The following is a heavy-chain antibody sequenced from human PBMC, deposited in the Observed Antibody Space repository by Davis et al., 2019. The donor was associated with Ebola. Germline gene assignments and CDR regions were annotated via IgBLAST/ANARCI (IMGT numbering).Heavy chain of an antibody. CDR2: INWNGGST. J-gene: IGHJ6*02. V-gene: IGHV3-20*04. CDR3: AKDDGDYRSIVLYGMDV. CDR1: GFTFDDYG. Sequence: GGSLRLSCAASGFTFDDYGMSWVRQAPGKGLEWVSGINWNGGSTGYADSVKGRFTISRDNSKNTLYLQMNSLRAEDTAVYYCAKDDGDYRSIVLYGMDVWGQGTTVTVSS. D-gene: IGHD4-17*01.